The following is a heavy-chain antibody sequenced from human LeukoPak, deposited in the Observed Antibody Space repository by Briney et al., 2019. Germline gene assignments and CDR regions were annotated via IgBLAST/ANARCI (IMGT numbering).Heavy chain of an antibody. CDR1: GYSFTNHW. Sequence: GESLQISCKSSGYSFTNHWIGWVRQMPGKGLEWMGVIYPGDSHTRYSPSFQGQVTISADKSISTAYLQWSSLKASDTAMYYCARRDYYGSGSYYGNFDYWGQGTLVTVSS. CDR2: IYPGDSHT. V-gene: IGHV5-51*01. CDR3: ARRDYYGSGSYYGNFDY. J-gene: IGHJ4*02. D-gene: IGHD3-10*01.